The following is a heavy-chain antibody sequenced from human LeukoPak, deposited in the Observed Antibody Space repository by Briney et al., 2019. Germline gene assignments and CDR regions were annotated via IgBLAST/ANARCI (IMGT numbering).Heavy chain of an antibody. V-gene: IGHV3-21*04. CDR3: VRGTDCSATTCYPLSAFDS. D-gene: IGHD2-2*01. J-gene: IGHJ4*02. CDR2: ISSRGTST. CDR1: GFIFSDFG. Sequence: GGSLRLSCVASGFIFSDFGMNWVRQVPGKGLEWVAFISSRGTSTFYAESVKGRFTISRDTGKKSLDLQMTSLRVEDTAACYCVRGTDCSATTCYPLSAFDSWGQGTLVTVSS.